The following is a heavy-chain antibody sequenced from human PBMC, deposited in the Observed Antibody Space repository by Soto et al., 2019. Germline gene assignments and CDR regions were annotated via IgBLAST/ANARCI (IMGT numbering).Heavy chain of an antibody. CDR3: VRQHSTSSDYYGLDV. CDR1: GDSVSSNTAA. J-gene: IGHJ6*02. V-gene: IGHV6-1*01. CDR2: TYYRSKWNN. D-gene: IGHD6-6*01. Sequence: PSQTLSLTCAISGDSVSSNTAAWNWFRQSPSRGLEWLGRTYYRSKWNNDYALSVKSRIIINPDTSKNQFSLQLNSVTPEDTAVYYCVRQHSTSSDYYGLDVWGQGTTVTVSS.